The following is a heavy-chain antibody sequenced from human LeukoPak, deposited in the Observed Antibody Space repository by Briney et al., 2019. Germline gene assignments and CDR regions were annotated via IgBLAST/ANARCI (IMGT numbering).Heavy chain of an antibody. Sequence: GASVKVSCKASGYTFTGYYTHWVRQAPGQGLEWMGWINPNSGATYYAQRFEGRVTMTRDTSITTAYMELSRLRSDDTAVYYCAGYYDSSGYHPSRFDYWGQGTLVTVSS. CDR1: GYTFTGYY. CDR2: INPNSGAT. J-gene: IGHJ4*02. V-gene: IGHV1-2*02. D-gene: IGHD3-22*01. CDR3: AGYYDSSGYHPSRFDY.